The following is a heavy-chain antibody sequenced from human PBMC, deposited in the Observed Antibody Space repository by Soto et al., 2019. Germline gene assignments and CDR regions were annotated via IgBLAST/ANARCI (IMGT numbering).Heavy chain of an antibody. D-gene: IGHD3-10*01. CDR3: ARDRGHGSGMRY. V-gene: IGHV1-3*01. CDR2: INAGNGNT. J-gene: IGHJ4*02. CDR1: GYTFTSYA. Sequence: QVQLVQSGAEVKKPGASVKVSCKASGYTFTSYAMHWVRQAPGQRLEWMGWINAGNGNTKYSQKFQGRVTITRDTSASTPYMELSSLRSEDTAVYYCARDRGHGSGMRYWGQGTLVTVSS.